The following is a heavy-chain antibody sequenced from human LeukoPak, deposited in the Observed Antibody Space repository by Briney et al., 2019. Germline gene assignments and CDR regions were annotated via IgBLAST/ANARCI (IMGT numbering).Heavy chain of an antibody. J-gene: IGHJ4*02. V-gene: IGHV3-30*02. CDR2: IRYDGSNK. D-gene: IGHD4-23*01. CDR1: GFTFSSYG. CDR3: AKDHDYGGNPYYFDY. Sequence: GGSLRLSCAASGFTFSSYGMHWVRQAPGKGLVWVAFIRYDGSNKYYADSVKGRFTISRDNSKNTLYLQMNSLRAEDTAVYYCAKDHDYGGNPYYFDYWGQGTLVTVSS.